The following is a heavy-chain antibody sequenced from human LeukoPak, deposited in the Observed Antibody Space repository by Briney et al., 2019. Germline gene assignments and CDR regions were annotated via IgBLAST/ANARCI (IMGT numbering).Heavy chain of an antibody. D-gene: IGHD6-6*01. J-gene: IGHJ4*02. CDR1: GYTFTGYY. Sequence: ASVKVSCKASGYTFTGYYMHWVRQAPGQGLEWMGWINPNSGGTNYAQKFQGRVTMTRDTSISTAYMELSRLRSDDTAVYYCARVSGQLVQSSFDYWGQGTLVTVSS. CDR3: ARVSGQLVQSSFDY. CDR2: INPNSGGT. V-gene: IGHV1-2*02.